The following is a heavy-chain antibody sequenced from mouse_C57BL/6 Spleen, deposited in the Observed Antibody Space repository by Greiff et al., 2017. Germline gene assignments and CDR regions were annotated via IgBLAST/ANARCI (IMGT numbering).Heavy chain of an antibody. CDR1: GYTFTSYW. V-gene: IGHV1-69*01. Sequence: QVQLQQPGAELVLPGASVKLSCKASGYTFTSYWMHWVKQRPGQGLEWIGEIDPSDSYTNYNQKFTGKSTLTVAKSSSTASMQLSSLTSEDSAVDYCARWGPIGQAWFAYWGQGTLVTVSA. J-gene: IGHJ3*01. D-gene: IGHD2-14*01. CDR3: ARWGPIGQAWFAY. CDR2: IDPSDSYT.